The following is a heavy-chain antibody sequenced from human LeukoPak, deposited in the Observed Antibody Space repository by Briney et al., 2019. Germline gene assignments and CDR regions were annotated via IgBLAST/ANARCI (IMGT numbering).Heavy chain of an antibody. CDR1: GFTFSRYN. D-gene: IGHD6-19*01. CDR2: ITSSSIYK. CDR3: ASGRRLYSSGWFYAFDI. V-gene: IGHV3-21*01. Sequence: GGSLRLSCATSGFTFSRYNMNWVRQAPGKGLEWVSSITSSSIYKYYADSMKGRFTISRDNAKNSLYLQMNSLRAEDTAVYYCASGRRLYSSGWFYAFDIWGQGTMVTVSS. J-gene: IGHJ3*02.